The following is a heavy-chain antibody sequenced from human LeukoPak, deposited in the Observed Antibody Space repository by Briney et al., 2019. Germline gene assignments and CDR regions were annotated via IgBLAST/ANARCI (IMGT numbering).Heavy chain of an antibody. Sequence: GGSLRLSCAASGFSFSGYWMSWVRQAPGKGLEWVANIKEDGSDMYYVDSVKGRFTISRDNAKNSLYLQMNSLRAEDTAVYFCAREGYCSSTSCLRGVSDVGDGFDSWGQGTLVTVSS. D-gene: IGHD2-2*01. CDR3: AREGYCSSTSCLRGVSDVGDGFDS. CDR1: GFSFSGYW. CDR2: IKEDGSDM. J-gene: IGHJ4*02. V-gene: IGHV3-7*01.